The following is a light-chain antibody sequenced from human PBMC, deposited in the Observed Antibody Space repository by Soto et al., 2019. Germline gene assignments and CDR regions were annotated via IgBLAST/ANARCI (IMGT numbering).Light chain of an antibody. V-gene: IGKV2-30*02. Sequence: DVVMTQSPLSLPVTLGQPASISCRSNQSLVHSDGIAYFSWFQQRPGRSPRRLIYKVSNRDSGVPARFSGSGSGTDFALKISRVEAEDVGVYYCMQGTHWPITFCQGTRLET. CDR3: MQGTHWPIT. J-gene: IGKJ5*01. CDR2: KVS. CDR1: QSLVHSDGIAY.